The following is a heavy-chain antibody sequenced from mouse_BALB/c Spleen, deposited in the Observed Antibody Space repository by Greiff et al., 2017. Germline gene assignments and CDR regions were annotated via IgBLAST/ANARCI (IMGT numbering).Heavy chain of an antibody. V-gene: IGHV3-2*02. CDR1: GYSITSDYA. J-gene: IGHJ4*01. D-gene: IGHD1-3*01. CDR3: ARSGDSISYAMDY. CDR2: ISYSGST. Sequence: EVKLMESGPGLVKPSQSLSLTCTVTGYSITSDYAWNWIRQFPGNKLEWMGYISYSGSTSYNPSLKSRISITRDTSKNQFFLQLNSVTTEDTATYYCARSGDSISYAMDYWGQGTSVTVSS.